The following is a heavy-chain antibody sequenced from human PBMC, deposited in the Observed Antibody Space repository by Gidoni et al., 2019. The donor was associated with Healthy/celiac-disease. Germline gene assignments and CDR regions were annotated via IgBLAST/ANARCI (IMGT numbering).Heavy chain of an antibody. Sequence: QVTLRASGPALVKPTQTLTLPCTFSGFSLSTSGMCVSWIRQPPGKALEWLASIDWDDDKYYSTSLKTRLTISKDTSKNQVVLTMTNMDPVDTATYYCARMGRSSSYFYYWGQGTRFTVSS. J-gene: IGHJ4*02. D-gene: IGHD6-13*01. CDR2: IDWDDDK. CDR3: ARMGRSSSYFYY. V-gene: IGHV2-70*15. CDR1: GFSLSTSGMC.